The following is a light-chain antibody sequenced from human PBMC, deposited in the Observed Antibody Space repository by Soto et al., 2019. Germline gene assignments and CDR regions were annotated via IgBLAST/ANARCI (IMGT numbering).Light chain of an antibody. J-gene: IGLJ2*01. CDR1: SSDVGGYNY. Sequence: QSVLTQPRSVSGSPGQSVTISCTGTSSDVGGYNYVSWYQQHPGKAPKLMIYDVSKRPSGVPDRFSGSKSGNTASLTISGLQAKDEADYYCCSYAGSYTLEVFGGGTQLTVL. CDR3: CSYAGSYTLEV. V-gene: IGLV2-11*01. CDR2: DVS.